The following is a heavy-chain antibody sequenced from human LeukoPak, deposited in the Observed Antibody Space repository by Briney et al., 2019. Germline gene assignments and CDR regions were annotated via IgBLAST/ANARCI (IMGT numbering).Heavy chain of an antibody. CDR1: GFTFSSYA. CDR3: ARDLLGYNYHYMDV. Sequence: GGSLRLSCAASGFTFSSYAMNWVRQAPGKGLEWVSSISSSSIYIYYADSVKGRFTISRDNAKNSLYLQMNSLRAEDTAVYYCARDLLGYNYHYMDVWGKGTTVTVSS. J-gene: IGHJ6*03. V-gene: IGHV3-21*01. D-gene: IGHD1-20*01. CDR2: ISSSSIYI.